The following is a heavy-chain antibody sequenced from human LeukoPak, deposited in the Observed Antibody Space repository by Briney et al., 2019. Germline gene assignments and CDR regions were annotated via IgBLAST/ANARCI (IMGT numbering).Heavy chain of an antibody. CDR1: GGSISSYY. V-gene: IGHV4-59*01. Sequence: PSETLSLTCTVSGGSISSYYWSWIRQPPGKGLELIGYIYYSGSTNYNPSLKSRVTISVDTSKNQFSLKLSSVTAADTAVYYCARERDYGDYGWFDPWGQGTLVTVSS. CDR3: ARERDYGDYGWFDP. D-gene: IGHD4-17*01. CDR2: IYYSGST. J-gene: IGHJ5*02.